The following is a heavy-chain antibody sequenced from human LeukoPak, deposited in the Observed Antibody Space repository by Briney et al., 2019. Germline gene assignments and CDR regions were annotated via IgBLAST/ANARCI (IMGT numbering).Heavy chain of an antibody. Sequence: SETLSLTCTVSGGSISSSRYYWGWIRPPPGTGLEWIGSIYYSGITYYNPSLKSRVTISLAASKNKFSLKLHSETAADTAVYYCARMVGSGWYLDWFDPWGQGTLVTVSS. CDR1: GGSISSSRYY. CDR2: IYYSGIT. CDR3: ARMVGSGWYLDWFDP. J-gene: IGHJ5*02. D-gene: IGHD6-19*01. V-gene: IGHV4-39*01.